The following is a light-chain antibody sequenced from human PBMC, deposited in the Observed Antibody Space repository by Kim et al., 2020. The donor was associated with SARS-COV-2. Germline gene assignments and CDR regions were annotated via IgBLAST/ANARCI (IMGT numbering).Light chain of an antibody. Sequence: VTISCTGSSSNSGAGYDVHWYQQLPGTAPKLLIYGNSNRPSGVPDRFSGSKSGTSASLAITGLQAEDVADYYCQSYDSSLSGSGVFGTGTKVTVL. V-gene: IGLV1-40*01. CDR3: QSYDSSLSGSGV. CDR2: GNS. CDR1: SSNSGAGYD. J-gene: IGLJ1*01.